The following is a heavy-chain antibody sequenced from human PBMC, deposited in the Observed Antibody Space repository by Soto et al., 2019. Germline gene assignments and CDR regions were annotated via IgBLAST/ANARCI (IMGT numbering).Heavy chain of an antibody. V-gene: IGHV1-18*04. CDR2: ISAYNGNT. CDR1: GYTFTSYC. J-gene: IGHJ6*02. CDR3: ARAYLKDVGYGSGSYYNNYYYYGMDV. Sequence: ASVKVSCKASGYTFTSYCISWVRQAPGQGLEWMGWISAYNGNTNYAQKLQGRVTMTTDTSTSTAYMELRSLRSDDTAVYYCARAYLKDVGYGSGSYYNNYYYYGMDVWGQGTTVTVSS. D-gene: IGHD3-10*01.